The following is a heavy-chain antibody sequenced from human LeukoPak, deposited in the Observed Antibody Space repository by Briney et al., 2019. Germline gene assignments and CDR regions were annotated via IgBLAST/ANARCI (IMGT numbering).Heavy chain of an antibody. CDR3: ARVRGGAWSGYSPYYYYMDV. D-gene: IGHD3-3*01. CDR2: IIPIFGTA. V-gene: IGHV1-69*01. J-gene: IGHJ6*03. Sequence: GSSVKVSCKASGGTFSSYAISWVRQAPGQGLEWMGGIIPIFGTANYAQKFQGRVTITADESTSTAYMELSSLRSEDTAVYYCARVRGGAWSGYSPYYYYMDVRGKGTTVTVSS. CDR1: GGTFSSYA.